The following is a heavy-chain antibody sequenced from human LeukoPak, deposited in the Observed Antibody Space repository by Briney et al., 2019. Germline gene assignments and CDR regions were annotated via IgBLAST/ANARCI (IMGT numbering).Heavy chain of an antibody. D-gene: IGHD3-22*01. V-gene: IGHV4-39*07. CDR2: IYSDGYT. J-gene: IGHJ4*02. CDR1: GDSITSGSYY. CDR3: ARDSGFWLY. Sequence: SETLSLTCTVSGDSITSGSYYWGWLRQTPGKGLEWIGNIYSDGYTSFNPSLKSRITMSVDTSKNQFSLKLNSVTAADTAVYFCARDSGFWLYWGQGTLVSVSS.